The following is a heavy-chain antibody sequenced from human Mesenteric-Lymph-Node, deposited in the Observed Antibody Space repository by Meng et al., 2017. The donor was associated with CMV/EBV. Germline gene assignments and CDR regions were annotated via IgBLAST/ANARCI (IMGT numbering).Heavy chain of an antibody. CDR2: IRNSGTDT. V-gene: IGHV3-23*01. Sequence: GGSLRLSCAASGFMFGAYAMTWVRQAPGKRLEWVSAIRNSGTDTYYADSAKGRFTISRDNSKNTLHLHMHSLSAEDTAVYYCARNLNSGDFYYFDNWGQGTLVTVSS. CDR3: ARNLNSGDFYYFDN. D-gene: IGHD1-26*01. CDR1: GFMFGAYA. J-gene: IGHJ4*02.